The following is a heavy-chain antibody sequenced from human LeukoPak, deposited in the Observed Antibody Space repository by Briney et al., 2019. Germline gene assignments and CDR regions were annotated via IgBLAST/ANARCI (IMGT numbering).Heavy chain of an antibody. CDR2: IWYDGSNK. CDR1: GFTFSSYG. Sequence: GGSLRLSCAASGFTFSSYGMHWVRQAPGKGLEWVAVIWYDGSNKYYADSVKGRFTISRDNSKNTLYLQMNGLRAEDTAVYYCARASGPPGWYFDYWGQGTLVTVSS. D-gene: IGHD3-10*01. V-gene: IGHV3-33*01. J-gene: IGHJ4*02. CDR3: ARASGPPGWYFDY.